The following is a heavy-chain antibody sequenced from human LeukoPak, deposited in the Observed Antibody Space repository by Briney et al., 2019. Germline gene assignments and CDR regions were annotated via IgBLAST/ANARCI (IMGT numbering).Heavy chain of an antibody. CDR2: INHSGST. CDR1: GGSFSGYY. CDR3: ARTRIAAASPVGY. Sequence: PSETLSLTCAVYGGSFSGYYWSWIRHPPGKGLEWIGEINHSGSTNYNPSLKSRVTISVDTSKNQFSLKLSSVTAADTAVYYCARTRIAAASPVGYWGQGTLVTVSS. J-gene: IGHJ4*02. V-gene: IGHV4-34*01. D-gene: IGHD6-13*01.